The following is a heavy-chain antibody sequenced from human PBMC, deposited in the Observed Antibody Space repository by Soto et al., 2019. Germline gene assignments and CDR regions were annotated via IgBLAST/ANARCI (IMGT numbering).Heavy chain of an antibody. J-gene: IGHJ4*02. D-gene: IGHD2-15*01. Sequence: GGSLRLSCAASGFTFSSYGMHWVRQAPGKGLEWVAVISYDGSNKYYADSVKGRFTISRDNSKNTLYLQMNSLRAEDTAVYYCAKDDLVAATLFDYWGQGTLVTVSS. CDR1: GFTFSSYG. V-gene: IGHV3-30*18. CDR2: ISYDGSNK. CDR3: AKDDLVAATLFDY.